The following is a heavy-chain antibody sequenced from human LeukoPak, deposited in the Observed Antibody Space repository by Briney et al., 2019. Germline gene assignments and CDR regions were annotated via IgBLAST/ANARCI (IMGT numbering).Heavy chain of an antibody. CDR1: GGSISSGSYY. V-gene: IGHV4-61*02. CDR3: ARDRPNHDFWSGYPYGDAFDI. Sequence: SETLSLTCTVSGGSISSGSYYWSWIRQPAGKGLEWIGRIYTSGSTNYNPSLKSRVTISVDTSKNQFSLKLSSVTAADTAVYYCARDRPNHDFWSGYPYGDAFDIWGQGTMVTVSS. D-gene: IGHD3-3*01. CDR2: IYTSGST. J-gene: IGHJ3*02.